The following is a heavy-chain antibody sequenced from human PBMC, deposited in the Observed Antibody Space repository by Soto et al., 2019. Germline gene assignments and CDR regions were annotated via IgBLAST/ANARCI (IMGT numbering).Heavy chain of an antibody. J-gene: IGHJ4*01. D-gene: IGHD3-10*01. CDR2: IKNKNDGGTI. Sequence: EVELVESGGGLVKPGGSLTLSCAASGFSFKNAWMNWVRQAPGKGLEWVGRIKNKNDGGTIDYAAFVKGRFTISRDASENTLYLHMNDLKTEDSAVYCCTGLWFGEIYNYWGQGSLVTVSS. V-gene: IGHV3-15*07. CDR3: TGLWFGEIYNY. CDR1: GFSFKNAW.